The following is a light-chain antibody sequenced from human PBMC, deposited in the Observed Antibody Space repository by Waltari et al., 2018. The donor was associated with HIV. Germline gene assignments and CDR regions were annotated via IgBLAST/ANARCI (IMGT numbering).Light chain of an antibody. V-gene: IGKV1-5*03. CDR2: RAS. J-gene: IGKJ1*01. CDR3: QQYNTNSPRT. Sequence: DIQMTQSPSTLSASVGDRVTFTCRPSQSTSGWLTWYQQNPGKAPKLPIYRASSLESGVPSRFSGSGSGSEFTLTISSLQPDDFATYYCQQYNTNSPRTFGQGTKVEIK. CDR1: QSTSGW.